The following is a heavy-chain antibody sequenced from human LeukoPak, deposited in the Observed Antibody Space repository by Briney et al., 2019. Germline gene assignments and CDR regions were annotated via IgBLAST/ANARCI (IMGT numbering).Heavy chain of an antibody. CDR1: GYTFTSYS. V-gene: IGHV1-18*01. Sequence: VSVRVSCMASGYTFTSYSISWVRQAPGQGLEWMGWISAYNGNTNYAQKLQGRVTMTTDTSTSTAYMELRGLRSDDTAVYYCARDRGDTVFDYWGQGTLVTVSS. D-gene: IGHD5-18*01. J-gene: IGHJ4*02. CDR2: ISAYNGNT. CDR3: ARDRGDTVFDY.